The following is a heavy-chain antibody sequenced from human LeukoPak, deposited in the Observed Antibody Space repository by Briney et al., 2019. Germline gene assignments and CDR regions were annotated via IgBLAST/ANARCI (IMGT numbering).Heavy chain of an antibody. CDR1: GGSISSGGYY. CDR3: ARGRSDRSGYYSAGFDY. CDR2: IYYSGST. Sequence: SETLSLTCTVSGGSISSGGYYWSWIRQPPGKGLEWIGYIYYSGSTYYNPSLKSRVTISVDTSKNQFSLKLSSVTAADTAVYYCARGRSDRSGYYSAGFDYWGQGTLVTVSS. J-gene: IGHJ4*02. D-gene: IGHD3-3*01. V-gene: IGHV4-31*03.